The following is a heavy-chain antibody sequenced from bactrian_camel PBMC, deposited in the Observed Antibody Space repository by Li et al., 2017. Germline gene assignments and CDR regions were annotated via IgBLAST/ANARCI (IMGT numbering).Heavy chain of an antibody. Sequence: QLVESGGASVQAGESLRLSCVVSGHTATTRRCMAWFRQAPGKEREGVATSVSGGVTNYTDSVKGRFTISRDDAKDTLYLQMNNLKPEDTGIYYCAADSPAFGVGGDCPLYPLFGFWGQGTQVTVS. CDR2: SVSGGVT. D-gene: IGHD3*01. CDR1: GHTATTRRC. J-gene: IGHJ6*01. CDR3: AADSPAFGVGGDCPLYPLFGF. V-gene: IGHV3S53*01.